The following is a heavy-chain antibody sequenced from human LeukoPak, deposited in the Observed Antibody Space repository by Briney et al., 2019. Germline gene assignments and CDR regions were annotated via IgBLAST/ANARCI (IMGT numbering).Heavy chain of an antibody. J-gene: IGHJ6*02. CDR2: ISGPGVTT. V-gene: IGHV3-23*01. CDR3: AKRYCSGGSCNYYYYYGMDV. Sequence: PGGSLRLSCEASGFTFSAYGLSWVRQAPGKGLEWVSSISGPGVTTYYADSVKGRFTISRDNSKNTLYLQMNSLRAEDTALYYCAKRYCSGGSCNYYYYYGMDVWGHGTTVTVSS. CDR1: GFTFSAYG. D-gene: IGHD2-15*01.